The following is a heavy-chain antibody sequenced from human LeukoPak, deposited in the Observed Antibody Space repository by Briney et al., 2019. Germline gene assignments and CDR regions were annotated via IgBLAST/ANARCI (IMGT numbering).Heavy chain of an antibody. D-gene: IGHD1-14*01. V-gene: IGHV3-9*01. CDR3: AKDSRMGYY. J-gene: IGHJ4*02. Sequence: PGGTLRLSCEASGFTFSSYGMSWVRQAPGKGLEWVSAISWNSGSIGYADSVKGRFTISRDNAKNSLYLQMNSLRAEDTALYYCAKDSRMGYYWGQGTLVTVSS. CDR2: ISWNSGSI. CDR1: GFTFSSYG.